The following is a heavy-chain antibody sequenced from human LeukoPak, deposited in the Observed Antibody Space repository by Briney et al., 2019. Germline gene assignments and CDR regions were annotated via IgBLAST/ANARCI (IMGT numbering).Heavy chain of an antibody. CDR2: ISSSSSTI. D-gene: IGHD3-3*01. CDR3: ARDGWSTIFGVVITFDY. Sequence: GGSLRLSCAASGFTFSSYSMNWVRQAPGKGLEWVSYISSSSSTIYYADSVKGRFTISRDNAKNSLYLQTNSLRAEDTAVYYCARDGWSTIFGVVITFDYWGQGTLVTVSS. CDR1: GFTFSSYS. J-gene: IGHJ4*02. V-gene: IGHV3-48*01.